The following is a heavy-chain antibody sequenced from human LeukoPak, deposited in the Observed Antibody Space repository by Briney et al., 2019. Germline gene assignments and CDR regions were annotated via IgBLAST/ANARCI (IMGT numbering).Heavy chain of an antibody. CDR3: ARERATTTAFDI. D-gene: IGHD1-14*01. J-gene: IGHJ3*02. CDR2: INAGNGNT. Sequence: ASVKVSCKASGYTFISNIINWVRRAPGQRLEWMGWINAGNGNTKYSQKFQGRVTITRDTSASTAYMELSSLRSEDTAVYYCARERATTTAFDIWGQGTMVTVSS. CDR1: GYTFISNI. V-gene: IGHV1-3*01.